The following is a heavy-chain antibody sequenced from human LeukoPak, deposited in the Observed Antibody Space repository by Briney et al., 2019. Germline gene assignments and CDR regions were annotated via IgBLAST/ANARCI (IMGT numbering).Heavy chain of an antibody. CDR3: ARVAYDSSGYPFDY. CDR1: GGSISSGDYY. Sequence: SETLSLTCTVSGGSISSGDYYWSWIRQPPGKGLEWIGYIYYSGSTYYNPSLKSRVTISVDTSKNQFSLELSSVTAADTAVYYCARVAYDSSGYPFDYWGQGTLVTVSS. J-gene: IGHJ4*02. V-gene: IGHV4-30-4*01. CDR2: IYYSGST. D-gene: IGHD3-22*01.